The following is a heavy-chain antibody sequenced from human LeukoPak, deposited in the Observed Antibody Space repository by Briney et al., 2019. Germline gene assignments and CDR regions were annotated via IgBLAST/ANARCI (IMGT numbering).Heavy chain of an antibody. CDR2: IYTSGST. CDR1: GGSISSYY. J-gene: IGHJ3*02. D-gene: IGHD3-22*01. CDR3: ASSLMIVPNAFDI. Sequence: SETLSLTCTVSGGSISSYYCSCIRQPAGKGLEWIGRIYTSGSTNYNPSLKSRVTMSVDTSKNQFSLKLSSVTAADTAVYYCASSLMIVPNAFDIWDQGTMVTVSS. V-gene: IGHV4-4*07.